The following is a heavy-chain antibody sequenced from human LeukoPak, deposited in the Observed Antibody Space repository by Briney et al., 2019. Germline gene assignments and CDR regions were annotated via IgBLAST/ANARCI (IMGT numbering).Heavy chain of an antibody. V-gene: IGHV3-73*01. J-gene: IGHJ4*02. CDR2: IRSKANSYAT. CDR1: GFTFSGSA. CDR3: AKDHVGGTITPDHFDY. Sequence: GGSLRLSCAASGFTFSGSAMHWVRQASGKGLEWVGRIRSKANSYATAYAASVKGRFTISRDDSKNTAYLQMNSLKTEDTAAYYCAKDHVGGTITPDHFDYWGQGTLVTVSS. D-gene: IGHD5-12*01.